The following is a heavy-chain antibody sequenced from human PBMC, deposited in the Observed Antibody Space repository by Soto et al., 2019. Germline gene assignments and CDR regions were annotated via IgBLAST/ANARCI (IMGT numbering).Heavy chain of an antibody. CDR3: ARPRGYCSGGSCYWAVWYFDL. CDR2: IWYDGSNK. D-gene: IGHD2-15*01. J-gene: IGHJ2*01. V-gene: IGHV3-33*01. CDR1: GFTFSSYG. Sequence: QVQLVESGGGVVQPGRSLRLSCAASGFTFSSYGMHWVRQAPGKGLEWVAVIWYDGSNKYYADSVKGRFTISRDNSKNTLYLQMNSRRAEDTAVYYCARPRGYCSGGSCYWAVWYFDLWGRGTLVTVSS.